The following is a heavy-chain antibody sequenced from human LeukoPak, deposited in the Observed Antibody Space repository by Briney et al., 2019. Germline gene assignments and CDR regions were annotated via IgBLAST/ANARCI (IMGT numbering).Heavy chain of an antibody. J-gene: IGHJ4*02. D-gene: IGHD6-13*01. V-gene: IGHV3-48*02. Sequence: GESLRLSCAASGFTFSSCIMNWVRQAPGKGLEWVSYISSSSSTIYYADSVKGRFTISRDNAKNSLYLQMNSLRDEDTAVYYCARDLQGSSWFFDYWGQGTLVTVSS. CDR2: ISSSSSTI. CDR3: ARDLQGSSWFFDY. CDR1: GFTFSSCI.